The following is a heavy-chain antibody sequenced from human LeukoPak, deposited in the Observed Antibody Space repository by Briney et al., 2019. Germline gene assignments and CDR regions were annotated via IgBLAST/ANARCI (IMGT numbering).Heavy chain of an antibody. J-gene: IGHJ4*02. D-gene: IGHD6-19*01. CDR1: GFTFSSYG. V-gene: IGHV3-30*18. CDR3: AKDGLVTTGYFDY. Sequence: GRSLRLSCAASGFTFSSYGMHWVRQAPGKGLEGVAVISYDGSNKYYADSVKGRFTISRDNSKNTLYLQMNSLRAEDTAVYYCAKDGLVTTGYFDYWGQGTLVTVSS. CDR2: ISYDGSNK.